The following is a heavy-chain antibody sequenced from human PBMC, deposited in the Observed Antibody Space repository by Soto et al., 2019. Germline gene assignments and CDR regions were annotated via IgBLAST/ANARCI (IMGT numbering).Heavy chain of an antibody. CDR3: AASYGSGYRAFDY. Sequence: SVKVSCKASGDTFSFYTINWVRQAPGLGLEWVGRISPIVSMSNYAQKFQGRVSMTADKSTSTAYMELRSLRSDDTAMYFCAASYGSGYRAFDYWGQGALVTVSS. D-gene: IGHD3-10*01. V-gene: IGHV1-69*02. J-gene: IGHJ4*02. CDR2: ISPIVSMS. CDR1: GDTFSFYT.